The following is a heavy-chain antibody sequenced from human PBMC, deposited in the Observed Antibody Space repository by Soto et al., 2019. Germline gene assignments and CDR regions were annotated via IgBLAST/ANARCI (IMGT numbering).Heavy chain of an antibody. CDR3: ARASSGYYRNWFDP. J-gene: IGHJ5*02. CDR2: INHSGST. D-gene: IGHD3-22*01. Sequence: ETLSLTCAVYGGSFSGYYWSWIRQPPGKGLEWIGEINHSGSTNYNPSLKSRVTLSVDTSKNQFSLKLSSVTAADTAVYYCARASSGYYRNWFDPWGQGTLVTVSS. CDR1: GGSFSGYY. V-gene: IGHV4-34*01.